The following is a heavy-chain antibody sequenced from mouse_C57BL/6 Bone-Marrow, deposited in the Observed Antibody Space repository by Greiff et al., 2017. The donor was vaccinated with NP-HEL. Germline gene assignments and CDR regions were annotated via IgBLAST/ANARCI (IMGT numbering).Heavy chain of an antibody. D-gene: IGHD1-1*01. V-gene: IGHV1-82*01. J-gene: IGHJ1*03. CDR2: IYPGDGDT. Sequence: QVQLKQSGPELVKPGASVKISCKASGYAFSSSWMNWVKQRPGKGLEWIGRIYPGDGDTNYNGKFKGKATLTADKSSSTAYMQLSSLTSEDSAVYFCALYYYGSRAVYWYFDVWGTGTTVTVSS. CDR1: GYAFSSSW. CDR3: ALYYYGSRAVYWYFDV.